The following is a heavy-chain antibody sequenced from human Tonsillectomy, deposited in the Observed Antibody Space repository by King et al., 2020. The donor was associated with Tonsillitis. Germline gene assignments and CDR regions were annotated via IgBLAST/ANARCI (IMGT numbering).Heavy chain of an antibody. Sequence: QLVQSGGGVVQPGRSLRLSCAASGFTFSTYGMHWVRQAPGKGLEWVAVIWHDGSNKLYEDSVKGRFTISRDNSKNTVNLQMNSLRAEDTAVYYCVRDGGDRAFQHWGQGTLVTVSS. CDR1: GFTFSTYG. D-gene: IGHD3-16*01. J-gene: IGHJ1*01. CDR2: IWHDGSNK. V-gene: IGHV3-33*08. CDR3: VRDGGDRAFQH.